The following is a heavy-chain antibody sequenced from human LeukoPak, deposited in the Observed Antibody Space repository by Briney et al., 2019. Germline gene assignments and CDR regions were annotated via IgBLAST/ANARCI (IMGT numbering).Heavy chain of an antibody. D-gene: IGHD2-2*01. Sequence: GGSLRLSCAASGFTLRSYTMNWVRQAPGKGLEWVSSISSSSSYIYYADSVKGRFTISRDNAKNSLYLQMNSLRAEDTAVYYCARDRSTLVDYWGQGTLVTVSS. V-gene: IGHV3-21*01. CDR2: ISSSSSYI. CDR1: GFTLRSYT. CDR3: ARDRSTLVDY. J-gene: IGHJ4*02.